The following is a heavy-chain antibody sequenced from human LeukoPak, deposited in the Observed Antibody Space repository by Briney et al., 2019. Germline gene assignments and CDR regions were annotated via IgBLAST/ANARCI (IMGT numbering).Heavy chain of an antibody. V-gene: IGHV3-30*18. CDR3: AKTYYYGSGSYPIGAFDI. CDR2: ISYDGTNK. D-gene: IGHD3-10*01. J-gene: IGHJ3*02. CDR1: GFTFSTYG. Sequence: PGRSLRLSCTASGFTFSTYGAHWVRQAPGKGLEWVAVISYDGTNKYYTDSVRGRFNISRDNSKNTLYLQMNSLRAEDTAVYHCAKTYYYGSGSYPIGAFDIWGQGTMVTVSS.